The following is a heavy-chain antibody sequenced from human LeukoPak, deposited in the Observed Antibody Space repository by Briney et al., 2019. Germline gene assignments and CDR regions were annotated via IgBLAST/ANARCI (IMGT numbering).Heavy chain of an antibody. CDR2: IRSKAYGGTT. Sequence: GGSLRLSCTASGFTFGDYAMSWVRQAPGKGLEWVGFIRSKAYGGTTEYAASVEGRFTISRDDSKSISYLQMNSLKTEDTAVYYCTIGCSSTSCSPTSYYYYYGMDVWGQGTTVAVSS. D-gene: IGHD2-2*01. CDR3: TIGCSSTSCSPTSYYYYYGMDV. V-gene: IGHV3-49*04. CDR1: GFTFGDYA. J-gene: IGHJ6*02.